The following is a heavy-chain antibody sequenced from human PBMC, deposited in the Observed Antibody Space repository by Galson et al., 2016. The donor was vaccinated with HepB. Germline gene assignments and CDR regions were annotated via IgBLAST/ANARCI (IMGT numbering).Heavy chain of an antibody. CDR2: IYSGGNA. V-gene: IGHV3-66*01. CDR1: GFTVSSNY. Sequence: SLRLSCAASGFTVSSNYMNWVRQAPGKGLEWVSVIYSGGNAYYADSVKGRFTIFRDNSKNTLYLRMNSLRAEDTAVYYCAKVNRVLADYWGQGTLVTVSS. D-gene: IGHD1-14*01. CDR3: AKVNRVLADY. J-gene: IGHJ4*02.